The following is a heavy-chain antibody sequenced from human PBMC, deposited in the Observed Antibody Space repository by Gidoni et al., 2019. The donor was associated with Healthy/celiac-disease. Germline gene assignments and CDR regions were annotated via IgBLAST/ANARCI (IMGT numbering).Heavy chain of an antibody. Sequence: QVQLVQSGVAVKKPGSSVKVSCTASGGTFSSYAISWVRQAPGQGLEWMGGIIPIFVTANYAQKVQGRVTITADKSTSTAYMELSSLRSEDTAVYYCARDHIPSRIDALDIWGQGTMVTVSS. CDR2: IIPIFVTA. V-gene: IGHV1-69*06. J-gene: IGHJ3*02. D-gene: IGHD6-13*01. CDR1: GGTFSSYA. CDR3: ARDHIPSRIDALDI.